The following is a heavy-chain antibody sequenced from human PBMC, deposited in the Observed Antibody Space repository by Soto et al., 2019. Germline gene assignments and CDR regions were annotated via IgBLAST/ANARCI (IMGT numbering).Heavy chain of an antibody. CDR2: ILYDGSNK. CDR3: ATEKGSHFDY. Sequence: GGSLRLSCAASGFTFSSYGMHWVRQAPGKGLEWVAVILYDGSNKYYADSVKGRFTISRDNSKNTLYLQMNSLRAEDTAVYYCATEKGSHFDYWGQGTLVTVSS. CDR1: GFTFSSYG. V-gene: IGHV3-30*03. J-gene: IGHJ4*02. D-gene: IGHD3-10*01.